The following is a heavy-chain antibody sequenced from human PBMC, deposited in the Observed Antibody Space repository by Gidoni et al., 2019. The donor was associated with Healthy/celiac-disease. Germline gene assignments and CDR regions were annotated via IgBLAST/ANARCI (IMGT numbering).Heavy chain of an antibody. D-gene: IGHD3-22*01. J-gene: IGHJ3*02. V-gene: IGHV3-9*01. CDR3: AKAHYDSHLNDAFDI. CDR2: ISWNSGSI. Sequence: EVQLVESGGGLVQPGRSLRLSGAASGFTFDDYAMLWVRQAPGKGLEWVSGISWNSGSIGYADSVKGRFTISRDNAKNSLYLQMNSLRAEDTALYYCAKAHYDSHLNDAFDIWGQGTMVTVSS. CDR1: GFTFDDYA.